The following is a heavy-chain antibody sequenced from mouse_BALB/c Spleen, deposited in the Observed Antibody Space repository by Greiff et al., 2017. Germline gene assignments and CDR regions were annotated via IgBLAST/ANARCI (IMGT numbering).Heavy chain of an antibody. V-gene: IGHV1-18*01. D-gene: IGHD1-1*01. Sequence: EVKLMESGPELVKPGASVKIPCKASGYTFTDYNMDWVKQSHGKSLEWIGDINPNNGGTIYNQKFKGKATLTVDKSSSTAYMELRSLTSEDTAVYYCARRYYGSSPYYAMDYWGQGTSVTVSS. J-gene: IGHJ4*01. CDR2: INPNNGGT. CDR3: ARRYYGSSPYYAMDY. CDR1: GYTFTDYN.